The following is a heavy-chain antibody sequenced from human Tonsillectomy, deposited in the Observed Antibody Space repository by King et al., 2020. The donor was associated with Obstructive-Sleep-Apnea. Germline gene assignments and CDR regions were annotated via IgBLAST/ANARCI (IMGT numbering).Heavy chain of an antibody. Sequence: QLVQSGAEVKKPGASVNVSCQVSGYTLTELSMHWVRHAPGKGLEWLGGFVPEDGATLYAQKFQGRVTMTEDTSTDTAYMELSSLRSEDTAVYYCATGTYYYDSSGYGHTDYWGQGTLVTVSS. CDR1: GYTLTELS. CDR2: FVPEDGAT. V-gene: IGHV1-24*01. J-gene: IGHJ4*02. CDR3: ATGTYYYDSSGYGHTDY. D-gene: IGHD3-22*01.